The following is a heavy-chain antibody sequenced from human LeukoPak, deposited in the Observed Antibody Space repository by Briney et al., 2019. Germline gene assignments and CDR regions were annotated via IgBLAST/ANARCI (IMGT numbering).Heavy chain of an antibody. D-gene: IGHD1-26*01. Sequence: SVKASCKASGGTFSSYAISWVRQAPGQGLEWMGGIIPIFGIVNYAQKFQGRVTITADKSTSTAYMELSSLRSEDTAVYYCARTYSGSPGRLDYWGQGTLVTVSS. CDR2: IIPIFGIV. V-gene: IGHV1-69*17. CDR3: ARTYSGSPGRLDY. CDR1: GGTFSSYA. J-gene: IGHJ4*02.